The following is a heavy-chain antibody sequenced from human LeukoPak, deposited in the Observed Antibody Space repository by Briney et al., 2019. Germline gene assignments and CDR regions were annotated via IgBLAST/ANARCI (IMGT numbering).Heavy chain of an antibody. D-gene: IGHD2-15*01. CDR3: AREDCSGGGCYFYYYYMDV. V-gene: IGHV4-38-2*02. Sequence: LSETLSLTCGVSAYSISSGYYWGWIRQPPGKGLEWIGSIYHSGVTYYNASLKSRVTISVDTSRNQFSLKLSSVTAADTAVYYCAREDCSGGGCYFYYYYMDVWGKGATVIVSS. J-gene: IGHJ6*03. CDR2: IYHSGVT. CDR1: AYSISSGYY.